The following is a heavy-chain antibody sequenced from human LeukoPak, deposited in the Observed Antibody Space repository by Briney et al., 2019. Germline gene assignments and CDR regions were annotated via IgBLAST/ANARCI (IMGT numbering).Heavy chain of an antibody. CDR1: GFTLSTDH. J-gene: IGHJ4*02. V-gene: IGHV3-53*01. CDR3: ARVWELCFEC. CDR2: IYNSASN. Sequence: TGGSLTLSCAASGFTLSTDHMSEVRQATGMGLGDVAVIYNSASNYHAGSGEGRLTIYTHTCKNTLYLEVHRLRTEGTGVYYRARVWELCFECWGQGALVTVCS. D-gene: IGHD3-16*01.